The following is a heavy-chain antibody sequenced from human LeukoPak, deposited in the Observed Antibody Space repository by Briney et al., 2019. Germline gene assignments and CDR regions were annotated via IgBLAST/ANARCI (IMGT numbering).Heavy chain of an antibody. CDR3: ARDGGHCSGGSCYYDYYYYYYMDV. Sequence: GGSLRLSCAASGFTFSSYSMNWVRQAPGKGLEWVPSISSSSSYVYYADSVKGRFTISRDNAENSLFLQMNSLRAEDTAVYYCARDGGHCSGGSCYYDYYYYYYMDVWGKGTTVTVSS. D-gene: IGHD2-15*01. J-gene: IGHJ6*03. CDR1: GFTFSSYS. CDR2: ISSSSSYV. V-gene: IGHV3-21*01.